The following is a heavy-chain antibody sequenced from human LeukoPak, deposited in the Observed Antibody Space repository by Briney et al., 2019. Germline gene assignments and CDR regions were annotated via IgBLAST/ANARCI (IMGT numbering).Heavy chain of an antibody. CDR3: ARQVGSGSSPLDY. D-gene: IGHD3-10*01. Sequence: PSQTLSLTCTVSGGSISSGGYYWSWIRQHPGKGLEWIGYIYYSGSTYYNPSLKSRVTISVDTSKNQFSLKLSSVTAADTAVYYCARQVGSGSSPLDYWGQGTLVTVSS. CDR1: GGSISSGGYY. J-gene: IGHJ4*02. CDR2: IYYSGST. V-gene: IGHV4-31*03.